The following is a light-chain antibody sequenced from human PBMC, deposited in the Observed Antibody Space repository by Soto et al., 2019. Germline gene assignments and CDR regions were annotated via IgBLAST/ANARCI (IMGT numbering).Light chain of an antibody. CDR2: SAS. CDR1: QSVSNSF. V-gene: IGKV3-20*01. CDR3: QQYGISPQT. Sequence: EIVLTQSPGTLSLSPGERATLSCTASQSVSNSFLAWYQQKPSQPPRLLIYSASSRATGIPDRFSGSGSGTDFTLTISRLEPEDFAVYFCQQYGISPQTFGHGTKVEIK. J-gene: IGKJ1*01.